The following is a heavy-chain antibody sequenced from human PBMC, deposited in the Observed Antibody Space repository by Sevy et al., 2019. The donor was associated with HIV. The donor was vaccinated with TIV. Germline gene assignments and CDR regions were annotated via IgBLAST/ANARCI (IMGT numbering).Heavy chain of an antibody. CDR2: IYYSGNT. D-gene: IGHD3-10*01. CDR1: GGSISSGDYY. J-gene: IGHJ4*02. V-gene: IGHV4-30-4*01. Sequence: SETLSLTCTVSGGSISSGDYYWSWIRQPPGKDLEWIGYIYYSGNTYYNPSLKRRVMISVDRSKNQFSLKLSSVTAADTAVYYCARAVQKGYYYGSGSYNVLEGYFDYWGQGTLVTVSS. CDR3: ARAVQKGYYYGSGSYNVLEGYFDY.